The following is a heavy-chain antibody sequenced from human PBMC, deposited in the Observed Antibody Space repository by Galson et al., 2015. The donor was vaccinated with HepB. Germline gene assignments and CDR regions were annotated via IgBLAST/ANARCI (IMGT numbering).Heavy chain of an antibody. CDR2: MWYDGSNK. CDR3: ARGSSLYGSGSYFDY. Sequence: PRLSCAASGFTFSSYAMHWVRQAPGKGLEWVALMWYDGSNKYYADSVKGRFTISRDNSKNTLYLQMNSLRAEDTAVYYCARGSSLYGSGSYFDYWGQGTLVTVSS. D-gene: IGHD3-10*01. J-gene: IGHJ4*02. CDR1: GFTFSSYA. V-gene: IGHV3-33*01.